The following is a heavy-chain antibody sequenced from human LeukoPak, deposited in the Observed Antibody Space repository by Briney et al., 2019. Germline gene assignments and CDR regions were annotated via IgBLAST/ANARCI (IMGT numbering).Heavy chain of an antibody. D-gene: IGHD5-24*01. V-gene: IGHV3-74*01. Sequence: GGSLRLSCAASGFTFSDYWMHWVRQVPGKGLVWVSRIDTDGKTTTYADSVKGRFTISRDNAKNTVYLQMNSLRAEDTAVYYCVRDKDGYNFWGQGTLVSVSS. CDR1: GFTFSDYW. CDR3: VRDKDGYNF. CDR2: IDTDGKTT. J-gene: IGHJ4*02.